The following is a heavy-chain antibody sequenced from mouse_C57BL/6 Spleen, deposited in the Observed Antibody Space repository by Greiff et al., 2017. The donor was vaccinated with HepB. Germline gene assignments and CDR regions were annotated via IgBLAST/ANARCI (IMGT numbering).Heavy chain of an antibody. D-gene: IGHD1-1*01. V-gene: IGHV5-17*01. CDR2: ISSGSSTI. Sequence: EVMLVESGGGLVKPGGSLKLSCAASGFTFSDYGMHWVRQAPEKGLEWVAYISSGSSTIYYADTVKGRFTISRDNAKNTLFLQMTSLRSEDTAMYYCARTLYYYGSPYWYFDVWGTGTTVTVSS. J-gene: IGHJ1*03. CDR3: ARTLYYYGSPYWYFDV. CDR1: GFTFSDYG.